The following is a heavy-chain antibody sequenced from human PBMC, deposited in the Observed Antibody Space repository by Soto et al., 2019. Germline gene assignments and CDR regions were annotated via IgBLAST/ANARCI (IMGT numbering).Heavy chain of an antibody. Sequence: QVQLQESGPGRVKPSGTLSLTCAVSGGSISSSNWWSWVRQPPGKGLEWIGEIYHSGSTNDHPFLQSRVPLPVSTSKTQFSPAPSSVASADTAVYYCARDYGGDFFDYWGQGTLVTVSS. V-gene: IGHV4-4*02. J-gene: IGHJ4*02. D-gene: IGHD2-21*01. CDR2: IYHSGST. CDR3: ARDYGGDFFDY. CDR1: GGSISSSNW.